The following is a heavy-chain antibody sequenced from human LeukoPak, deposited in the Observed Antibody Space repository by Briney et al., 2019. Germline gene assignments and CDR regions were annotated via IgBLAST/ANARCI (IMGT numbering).Heavy chain of an antibody. CDR2: INHSGST. J-gene: IGHJ4*02. CDR1: GGSFSGYY. D-gene: IGHD2-2*03. Sequence: SETLSLTCAVYGGSFSGYYWSWIRQPPGKGLEWIGEINHSGSTNYNPSIKSRVTISVDTSKNQFSLKLSSVTAADTAVYYCARGRVDIVVVPAAMSRYFDYWGQGTLVTVSS. V-gene: IGHV4-34*01. CDR3: ARGRVDIVVVPAAMSRYFDY.